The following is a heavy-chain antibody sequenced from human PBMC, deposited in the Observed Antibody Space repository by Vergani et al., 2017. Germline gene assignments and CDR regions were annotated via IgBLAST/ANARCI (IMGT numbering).Heavy chain of an antibody. CDR2: ISGSGGST. CDR1: GFTFSSYA. CDR3: AKEIEQEPWLGYFDY. Sequence: EVQLLESGGGLVQPGGSLRLSCAASGFTFSSYAMSWVRQAPGKGLEWVSAISGSGGSTYYAGSVKGRFTISRDNSKNTLYLQMNSLRAEDPAVYYCAKEIEQEPWLGYFDYWGQGTLVTVSS. D-gene: IGHD6-19*01. V-gene: IGHV3-23*01. J-gene: IGHJ4*02.